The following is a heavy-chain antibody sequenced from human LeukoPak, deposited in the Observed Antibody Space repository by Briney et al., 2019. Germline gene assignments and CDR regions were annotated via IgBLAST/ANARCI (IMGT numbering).Heavy chain of an antibody. Sequence: PGGSLSLSCAASGFTFSSHEMNWVRQAPGKGLEWVSKISSSGSAIYYADSVKGRFTISRDNARSTLYLQMNSLRAEDTAVYYCARGGSLGYWGQGTLVTVSS. J-gene: IGHJ4*02. V-gene: IGHV3-48*03. CDR1: GFTFSSHE. CDR2: ISSSGSAI. CDR3: ARGGSLGY. D-gene: IGHD6-19*01.